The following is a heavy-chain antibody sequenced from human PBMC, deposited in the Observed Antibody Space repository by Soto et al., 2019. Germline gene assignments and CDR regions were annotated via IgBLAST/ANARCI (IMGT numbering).Heavy chain of an antibody. J-gene: IGHJ6*02. V-gene: IGHV1-18*01. Sequence: QVQLVQSGAEAKKPGASVKVSCKASGYTFTSYGISWVRQAPGQGLEWMGWISAYNGNTNYAQKRQGRVTMTTDTSTSTAYMELRSLRSDDTAVYYCAREVYSYGTYYYYGMDVWGQGTTVTVSS. CDR1: GYTFTSYG. CDR2: ISAYNGNT. D-gene: IGHD5-18*01. CDR3: AREVYSYGTYYYYGMDV.